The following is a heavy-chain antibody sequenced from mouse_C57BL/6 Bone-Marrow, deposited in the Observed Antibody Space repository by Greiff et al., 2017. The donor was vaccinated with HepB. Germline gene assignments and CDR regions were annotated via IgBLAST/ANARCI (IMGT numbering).Heavy chain of an antibody. Sequence: VKLQESGGGLVKPGGSLKLSCAASGFTFSDYGMHWVRQAPEKGLEWVAYISSGSSTIYYADTVKGRFTISRDNAKNTLFLQMTSLRSEDTAMYYCARSFAYWGQGTLVTVSA. CDR2: ISSGSSTI. J-gene: IGHJ3*01. CDR3: ARSFAY. V-gene: IGHV5-17*01. CDR1: GFTFSDYG.